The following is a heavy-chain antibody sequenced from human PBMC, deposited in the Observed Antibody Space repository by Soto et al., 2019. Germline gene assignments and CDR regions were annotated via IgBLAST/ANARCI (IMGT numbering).Heavy chain of an antibody. CDR3: ARASIAVAVLDV. D-gene: IGHD6-19*01. J-gene: IGHJ6*02. CDR1: GYTFTGYY. V-gene: IGHV1-2*04. CDR2: INPNSGGT. Sequence: GASVKVSCKASGYTFTGYYMHWVRQAPGQGLEWMGWINPNSGGTNYAQKFQGWVTMTRDTSISTAYLELSRLRSDDTAVYYCARASIAVAVLDVWGQGTTVTVSS.